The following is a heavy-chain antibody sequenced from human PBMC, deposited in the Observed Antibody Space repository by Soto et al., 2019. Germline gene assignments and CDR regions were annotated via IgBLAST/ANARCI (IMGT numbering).Heavy chain of an antibody. CDR2: INPNSGGT. CDR1: GYTITIYY. V-gene: IGHV1-2*04. Sequence: ASVKGSCKASGYTITIYYMRWMQHAPGKSYEWMGWINPNSGGTNYAQKFQGWVTMTRDTSISTAYMELSRLRSDDTAVYYCARNGIAVGGTYYYYYMDVWGKGTTVTVSS. CDR3: ARNGIAVGGTYYYYYMDV. J-gene: IGHJ6*03. D-gene: IGHD6-19*01.